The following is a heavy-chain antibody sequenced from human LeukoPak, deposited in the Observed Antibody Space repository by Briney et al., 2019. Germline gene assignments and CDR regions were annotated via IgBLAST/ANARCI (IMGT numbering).Heavy chain of an antibody. J-gene: IGHJ4*02. CDR1: GFTFSSYS. Sequence: SGGSLRLSCAAPGFTFSSYSMNVVRQAPGKRLEWVSSISSSSSYIYYADSVKGRFTISRDNAKNSLYLQMNSLRAEDTAVYYCARAQNFWSGFDYWGQGTLVTVSS. CDR2: ISSSSSYI. CDR3: ARAQNFWSGFDY. V-gene: IGHV3-21*01. D-gene: IGHD3-3*01.